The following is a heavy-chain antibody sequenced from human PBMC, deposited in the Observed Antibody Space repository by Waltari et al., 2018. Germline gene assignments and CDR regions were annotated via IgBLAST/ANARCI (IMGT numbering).Heavy chain of an antibody. CDR2: MFYSGTT. D-gene: IGHD1-26*01. CDR3: ARDRSGTINSFDP. CDR1: GDSVSRGPYF. J-gene: IGHJ5*02. V-gene: IGHV4-39*07. Sequence: QLQLQESGPRLVKPAETLSLTYTVSGDSVSRGPYFWAWIRQPPGKGLEWLGSMFYSGTTYHNSSRKSRVTISVDTSKKQVSLQLKSVTAADTAVYFCARDRSGTINSFDPWGRGTLVTVSS.